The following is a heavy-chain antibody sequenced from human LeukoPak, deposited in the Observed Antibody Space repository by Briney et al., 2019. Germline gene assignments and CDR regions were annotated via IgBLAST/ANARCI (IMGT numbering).Heavy chain of an antibody. Sequence: GRSLRLSCAASGFNFSNYAMHWVRQAPGKGLEWVAVISYEGNNKYYADSVKGRFTISRDNSKNTLYLQMNSLRAEDTAVYYCAKDFYSAEWFGRPPAENDYWGQGTLVTVSS. CDR3: AKDFYSAEWFGRPPAENDY. CDR1: GFNFSNYA. CDR2: ISYEGNNK. D-gene: IGHD3-10*01. J-gene: IGHJ4*02. V-gene: IGHV3-30*04.